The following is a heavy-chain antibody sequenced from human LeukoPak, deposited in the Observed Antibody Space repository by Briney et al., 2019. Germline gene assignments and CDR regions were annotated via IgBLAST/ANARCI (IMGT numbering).Heavy chain of an antibody. D-gene: IGHD1-26*01. CDR2: VRGSDAGT. CDR3: AKNRGGSYYSGSDY. Sequence: GGSLRLSCAASGFTFSSYAMNWVRQAPGKGLEWVSAVRGSDAGTSYADSVQGRFTISRENSKNTLYLQMNSLRAEDTAVYYCAKNRGGSYYSGSDYWGQGTLVTVSS. CDR1: GFTFSSYA. V-gene: IGHV3-23*01. J-gene: IGHJ4*02.